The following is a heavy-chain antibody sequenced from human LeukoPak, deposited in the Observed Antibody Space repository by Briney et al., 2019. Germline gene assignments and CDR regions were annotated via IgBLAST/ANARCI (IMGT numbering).Heavy chain of an antibody. D-gene: IGHD1-26*01. CDR3: ARHSGSYPIPYYFDY. Sequence: GASVKVSCKASGYTFTGYYMHWVRQAPGQGLEWMGWISAYNGNTNYAQKLQGRVTMTTDTSTSTAYMELRSLRSDDTAVYYCARHSGSYPIPYYFDYWGQGTLVTVSS. CDR1: GYTFTGYY. J-gene: IGHJ4*02. CDR2: ISAYNGNT. V-gene: IGHV1-18*04.